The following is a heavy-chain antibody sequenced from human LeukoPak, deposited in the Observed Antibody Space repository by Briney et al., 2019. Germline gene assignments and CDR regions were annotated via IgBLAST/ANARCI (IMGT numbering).Heavy chain of an antibody. V-gene: IGHV3-48*02. D-gene: IGHD4-17*01. CDR2: ISSSSSAI. Sequence: GGSLRLSCAASGFTFSSYAMHWVRQAPGKGLEWVSYISSSSSAIYYADSVKGRFTISRDNAKNSVDLQMNSLRDEDTAVYYCARDSYGDYYFDYWGQGTLVTVSS. J-gene: IGHJ4*02. CDR3: ARDSYGDYYFDY. CDR1: GFTFSSYA.